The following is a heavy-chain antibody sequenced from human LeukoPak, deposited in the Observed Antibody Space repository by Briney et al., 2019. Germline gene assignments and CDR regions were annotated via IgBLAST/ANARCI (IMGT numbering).Heavy chain of an antibody. Sequence: PSETLSLTCAVYGGSFSGYYWSWIRQPPGKGLEWIGEINHSGSTNYNPSLKSRVTISVDKSKNQFSLKLSSVTAADTAVYYCATLGIAAAGSSPNFDYWGQGTLVTVSS. CDR1: GGSFSGYY. CDR2: INHSGST. V-gene: IGHV4-34*01. J-gene: IGHJ4*02. D-gene: IGHD6-13*01. CDR3: ATLGIAAAGSSPNFDY.